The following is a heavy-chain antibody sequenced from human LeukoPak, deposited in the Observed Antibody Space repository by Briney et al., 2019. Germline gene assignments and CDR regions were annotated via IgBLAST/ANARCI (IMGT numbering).Heavy chain of an antibody. J-gene: IGHJ4*02. V-gene: IGHV3-23*01. CDR1: GFTFGRFA. CDR3: ARYCSGGSCYDY. CDR2: ISGTGATT. Sequence: PGGSLRLSCAASGFTFGRFAMSWVRQAPGKRPEWVSVISGTGATTYYTDSVKGRFTISRDNSKNTLYLQMNSLRAEDTAVYYCARYCSGGSCYDYWGQGTLVTVSS. D-gene: IGHD2-15*01.